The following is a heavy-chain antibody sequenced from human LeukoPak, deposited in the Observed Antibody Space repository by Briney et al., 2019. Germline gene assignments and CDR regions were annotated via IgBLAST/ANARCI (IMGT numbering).Heavy chain of an antibody. J-gene: IGHJ3*02. CDR2: MYYSGSA. CDR1: GGSISSSNYY. CDR3: ARHAREGDAFDI. Sequence: SETLSLTCTVSGGSISSSNYYWGWIRQPPGKGLEWIGNMYYSGSAYYNPSLKSRVTISVDTSKNQFSLKLTSVAAADTAVYYCARHAREGDAFDIWGQGTMVTVSS. D-gene: IGHD5-24*01. V-gene: IGHV4-39*01.